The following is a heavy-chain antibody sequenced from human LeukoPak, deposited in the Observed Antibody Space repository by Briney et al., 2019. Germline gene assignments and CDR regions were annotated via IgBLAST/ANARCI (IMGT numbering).Heavy chain of an antibody. CDR3: ARGPFRVAALLGY. Sequence: PGGSLRLSCAASGFIFSTYWMAWVRQAPGKGLEWVANIKQDGSEKYYVDSVKGRFTISRDNAKNSLYLQMNSLRAEDTAVYYCARGPFRVAALLGYWGQGTLVTVSS. CDR1: GFIFSTYW. J-gene: IGHJ4*02. CDR2: IKQDGSEK. D-gene: IGHD6-6*01. V-gene: IGHV3-7*01.